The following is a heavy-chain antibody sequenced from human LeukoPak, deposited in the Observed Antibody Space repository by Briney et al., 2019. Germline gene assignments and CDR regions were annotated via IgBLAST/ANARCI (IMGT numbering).Heavy chain of an antibody. CDR3: ARPSIVGATDAFDI. V-gene: IGHV1-69*04. CDR2: IIPILGIA. D-gene: IGHD1-26*01. J-gene: IGHJ3*02. CDR1: GGTFSSYA. Sequence: SVKVSCKASGGTFSSYAISWVRQAPGQGLEWMGRIIPILGIANYAQKFQGRVTMTRDTSTSTVYMELSSLRSEDTAVYYCARPSIVGATDAFDIWGQGTMVTVSS.